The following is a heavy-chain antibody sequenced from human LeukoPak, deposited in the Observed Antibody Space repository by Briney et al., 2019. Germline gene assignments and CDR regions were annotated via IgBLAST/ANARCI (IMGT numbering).Heavy chain of an antibody. CDR2: ISGDGGST. CDR1: GFTVSSSY. V-gene: IGHV3-43*02. J-gene: IGHJ4*02. D-gene: IGHD6-19*01. CDR3: ARESETSGWYDY. Sequence: GGSLRLSCAASGFTVSSSYMSWVRHAPGKGLEWVSLISGDGGSTFYADSVRGRFTISRDNTRKSLSLQMSSLRSEDTALYYCARESETSGWYDYWGQGTLVTVSS.